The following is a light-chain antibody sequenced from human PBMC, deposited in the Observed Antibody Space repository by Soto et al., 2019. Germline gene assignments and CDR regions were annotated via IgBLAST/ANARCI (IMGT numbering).Light chain of an antibody. CDR2: GDN. J-gene: IGLJ3*02. CDR1: SSNIGRGYD. Sequence: QSVLTQPPSVSGAPGQRVTISCTGSSSNIGRGYDVHWYQQVPGSAPRLLLSGDNTRPSGVPDRFSGSRSGTSASLTISGLQDEDEADYYCSSYTSSVSWVFGGGTKVTVL. CDR3: SSYTSSVSWV. V-gene: IGLV1-40*01.